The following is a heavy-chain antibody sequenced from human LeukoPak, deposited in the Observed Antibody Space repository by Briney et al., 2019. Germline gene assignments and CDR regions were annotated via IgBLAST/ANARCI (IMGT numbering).Heavy chain of an antibody. CDR1: GGSINTNSYY. Sequence: SETLSLTCTVSGGSINTNSYYWAWIRQPPGKGLEWIGSIYFSGSTYYNPSLKSRVTISVDTSKNQFSLKLSSVTAADTAVYYCASLYSGYEYYFDYWGQGTLVTVSS. J-gene: IGHJ4*02. D-gene: IGHD5-12*01. CDR3: ASLYSGYEYYFDY. CDR2: IYFSGST. V-gene: IGHV4-39*07.